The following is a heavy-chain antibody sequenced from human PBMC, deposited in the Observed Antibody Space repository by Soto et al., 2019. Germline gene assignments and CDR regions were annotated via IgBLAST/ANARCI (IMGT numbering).Heavy chain of an antibody. CDR1: GFTFSSYA. D-gene: IGHD1-7*01. J-gene: IGHJ6*02. CDR2: ISYDGSNK. Sequence: GESLKISCAASGFTFSSYAMHWVRQAPGKGLEWVAVISYDGSNKYYADSVKGRFTISRDNSKNTLYLQMNSLRAEDTAVYYCARSPITGTPLYYYGMDVWGQGTTVTVSS. CDR3: ARSPITGTPLYYYGMDV. V-gene: IGHV3-30-3*01.